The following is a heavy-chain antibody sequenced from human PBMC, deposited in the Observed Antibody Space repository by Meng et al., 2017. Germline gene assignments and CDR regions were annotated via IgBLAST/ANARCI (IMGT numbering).Heavy chain of an antibody. V-gene: IGHV4-61*01. CDR1: GGSVGSGNYY. D-gene: IGHD4-17*01. CDR2: IVYSGST. J-gene: IGHJ4*02. CDR3: ARDVGGDYETLFDY. Sequence: GRWQEWGPGLVRPPGTLSLTCTVSGGSVGSGNYYWSWIRQPPGKGLEWIGYIVYSGSTTYNPSLKTRVTISVDTSKNQFSLKLTSVTAADTAVYFCARDVGGDYETLFDYWGQGTLVTVSS.